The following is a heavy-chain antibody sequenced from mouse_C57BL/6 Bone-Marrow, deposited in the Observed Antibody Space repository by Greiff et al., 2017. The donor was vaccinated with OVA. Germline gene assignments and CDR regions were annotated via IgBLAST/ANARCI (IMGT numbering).Heavy chain of an antibody. J-gene: IGHJ4*01. D-gene: IGHD3-3*01. V-gene: IGHV1-69*01. CDR3: ARARYCYYYAVDY. Sequence: QVQLKQPGAELVMPGASVKLSCKASGYTFTSYWMHWVKQRPGQGLEWIGEIDPSDSYTKYNPKFKGKSTLNVDKSYSTAYMQLSILTLEYSAVYYCARARYCYYYAVDYWGQGTAATVTS. CDR2: IDPSDSYT. CDR1: GYTFTSYW.